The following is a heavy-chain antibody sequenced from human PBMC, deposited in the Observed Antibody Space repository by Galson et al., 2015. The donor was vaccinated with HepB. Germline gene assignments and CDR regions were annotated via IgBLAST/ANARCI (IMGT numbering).Heavy chain of an antibody. V-gene: IGHV6-1*01. CDR1: GDSVSSKSAT. D-gene: IGHD3-10*01. CDR2: TYYRSKWYN. CDR3: VREVYYFDY. J-gene: IGHJ4*02. Sequence: CAISGDSVSSKSATWNWIRQSPSRGLEWLGRTYYRSKWYNDYAVSMQSRITINPETSKNQFSLQLNSVTPEDTAVYYCVREVYYFDYWGQGTLVTLSS.